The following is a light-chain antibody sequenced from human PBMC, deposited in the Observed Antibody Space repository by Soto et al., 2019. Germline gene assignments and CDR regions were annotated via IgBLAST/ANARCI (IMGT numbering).Light chain of an antibody. CDR3: QQYYNWPPIT. J-gene: IGKJ5*01. V-gene: IGKV3-15*01. CDR2: DAS. Sequence: EIVLTQSPATLSLSPGERATLSCRSSQTVSSNLAWYQQKPGQAPRLLIYDASARATGIPARFSGSGSATEFTLTISSLQSEDFAVYYCQQYYNWPPITFGQGTRLEIK. CDR1: QTVSSN.